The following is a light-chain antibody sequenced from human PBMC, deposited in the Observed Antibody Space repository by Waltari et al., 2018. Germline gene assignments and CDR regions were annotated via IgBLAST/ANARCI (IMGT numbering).Light chain of an antibody. CDR2: RDD. CDR1: AFSTQY. V-gene: IGLV3-25*02. J-gene: IGLJ2*01. Sequence: SSELTQPPSVSVSPGQTARITCSGPAFSTQYAYWYQQKSGQAPTLIMSRDDERPSGVPERFSGSGAGSIVTLTITGVRTEDEADYYCQSVDKTGSFSFGGGTRLTV. CDR3: QSVDKTGSFS.